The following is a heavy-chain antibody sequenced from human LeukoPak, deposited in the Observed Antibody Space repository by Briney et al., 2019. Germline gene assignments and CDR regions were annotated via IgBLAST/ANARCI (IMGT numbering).Heavy chain of an antibody. V-gene: IGHV4-61*01. CDR3: ARDPDFWSGYYD. CDR1: GGSISSSSYY. Sequence: SETLSLTCTVSGGSISSSSYYWGWIRQPPGKGLEWIGYIYYSGSTNYNPSLKSRVTISVDTSKNQFSLKLSSVTAADTAVYYCARDPDFWSGYYDWGQGTLVTVSS. J-gene: IGHJ4*02. D-gene: IGHD3-3*01. CDR2: IYYSGST.